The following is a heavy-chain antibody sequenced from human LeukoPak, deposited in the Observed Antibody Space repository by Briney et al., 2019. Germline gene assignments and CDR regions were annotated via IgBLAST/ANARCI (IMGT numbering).Heavy chain of an antibody. D-gene: IGHD3-3*01. J-gene: IGHJ3*02. CDR2: ISSSGSTI. V-gene: IGHV3-11*04. CDR3: ATYYDFWSGYRAFDI. Sequence: GGSLRLSCAASGFTFSDYYMSWIRQAPGKGLEWVSYISSSGSTIYYADSVKGRFTISRDNAKNSLYLQMNSLRAEDTAVYYCATYYDFWSGYRAFDIWGQGTMVTVSS. CDR1: GFTFSDYY.